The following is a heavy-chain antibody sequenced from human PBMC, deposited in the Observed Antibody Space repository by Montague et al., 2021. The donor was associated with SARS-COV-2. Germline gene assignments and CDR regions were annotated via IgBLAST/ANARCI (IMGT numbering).Heavy chain of an antibody. CDR2: IYYRGTT. CDR3: ARELQYNWFDP. CDR1: GGSIDSYY. D-gene: IGHD2-21*02. J-gene: IGHJ5*02. V-gene: IGHV4-59*01. Sequence: SETLSLTCTVSGGSIDSYYWSWLRQPPGKGLEWIGYIYYRGTTNYNPSLESRVTVPVDTSKNQFSLNLSSVTAADTAMYYCARELQYNWFDPWGQGTLVTVSS.